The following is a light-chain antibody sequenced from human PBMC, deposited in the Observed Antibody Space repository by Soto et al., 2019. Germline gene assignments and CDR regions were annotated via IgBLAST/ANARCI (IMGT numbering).Light chain of an antibody. V-gene: IGKV1-12*01. CDR3: QQANSFPRT. CDR2: TVS. J-gene: IGKJ4*01. Sequence: DIQMTQAPSSVSASVGDRVTITCRASQGISSWLAWYQQKPGKAHKLLIYTVSSLQSGVPSTFSGSGSGTDFTLIISSLQTEDIATYYFQQANSFPRTSGEGTKVEI. CDR1: QGISSW.